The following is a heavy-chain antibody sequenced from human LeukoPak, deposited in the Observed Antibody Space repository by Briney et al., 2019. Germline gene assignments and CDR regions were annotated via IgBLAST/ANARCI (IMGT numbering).Heavy chain of an antibody. J-gene: IGHJ6*03. V-gene: IGHV4-59*11. CDR3: ARIRYGSNIYRYYFMDV. CDR1: GASINSHY. Sequence: SQTLSLTCTVSGASINSHYWSWIRQPPGKGLEWIGYVYYSGDSSYNPSLNSRVTMSVDTSNEHFSLRLSSVTAADTALYFCARIRYGSNIYRYYFMDVWGEGTTVTVSS. CDR2: VYYSGDS. D-gene: IGHD3-10*01.